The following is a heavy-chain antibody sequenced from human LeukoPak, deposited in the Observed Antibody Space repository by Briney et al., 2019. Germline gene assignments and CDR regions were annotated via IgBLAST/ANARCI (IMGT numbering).Heavy chain of an antibody. CDR2: INTNTGNP. CDR1: GYTFTNYA. D-gene: IGHD2-21*02. J-gene: IGHJ6*03. Sequence: ASVKVSCKASGYTFTNYAMNWVRQAPGQGLEWMGWINTNTGNPRYAQGFTGRFVFSLDTSVSTAYLQISSLKAEDTAVYYCARGGLPVYYYYMDVWGKGTTVTVSS. V-gene: IGHV7-4-1*02. CDR3: ARGGLPVYYYYMDV.